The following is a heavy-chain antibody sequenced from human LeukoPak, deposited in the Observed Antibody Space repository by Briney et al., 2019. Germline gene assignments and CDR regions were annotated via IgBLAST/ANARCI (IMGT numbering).Heavy chain of an antibody. CDR2: INPSGGST. CDR1: GYTFTSYY. V-gene: IGHV1-46*03. J-gene: IGHJ5*02. D-gene: IGHD2-2*01. CDR3: AREVGQLLTSKYNWFDP. Sequence: ASVKVSCKASGYTFTSYYMHWVRQAPGQGLEWMGIINPSGGSTSYAQKFQGRVTMTRDTSTSTIYMELSSLRSEDTAVYYCAREVGQLLTSKYNWFDPWGQGTLVTVSS.